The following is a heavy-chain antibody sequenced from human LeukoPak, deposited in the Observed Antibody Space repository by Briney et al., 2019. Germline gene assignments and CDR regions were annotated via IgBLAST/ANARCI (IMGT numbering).Heavy chain of an antibody. CDR1: GGTFSSYA. Sequence: ASVKVSCKASGGTFSSYAISWVRQAPGQGLEWMGWINPNSGGTNYAQKFQGRVTMTTNTSTSTAFMELRSLRFDDTAVYYCARALQVTAIHRFDYWGQGTLVTVSS. J-gene: IGHJ4*02. D-gene: IGHD2-21*02. V-gene: IGHV1-18*01. CDR3: ARALQVTAIHRFDY. CDR2: INPNSGGT.